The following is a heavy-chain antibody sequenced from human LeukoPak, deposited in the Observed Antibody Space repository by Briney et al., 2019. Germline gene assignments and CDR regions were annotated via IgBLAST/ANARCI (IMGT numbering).Heavy chain of an antibody. Sequence: SETLSLTCTVSGDSITSYSWIWIRQPAGKGLEWIGGIFTSGSTNYNPSLKSRVTMSVDTSKNQFSLKLTSVTAADTAVYYCARDPTRYYDTSGYPYYFDYWGQGALVTVSS. D-gene: IGHD3-22*01. CDR3: ARDPTRYYDTSGYPYYFDY. J-gene: IGHJ4*02. CDR2: IFTSGST. V-gene: IGHV4-4*07. CDR1: GDSITSYS.